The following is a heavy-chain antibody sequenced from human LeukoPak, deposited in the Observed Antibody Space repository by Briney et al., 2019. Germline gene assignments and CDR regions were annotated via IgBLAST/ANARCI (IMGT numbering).Heavy chain of an antibody. V-gene: IGHV3-20*04. CDR3: VVSYLYAFDI. CDR1: GFTFDAFG. Sequence: PGGSLRLSCAASGFTFDAFGMTWVRQAPGKGLEWVSAIRGDAGSTGYADSVKGRFTISRDNYKNTLNLQMSSLRAEDTAVYYCVVSYLYAFDIWGQGTMVTVSS. CDR2: IRGDAGST. D-gene: IGHD5-18*01. J-gene: IGHJ3*02.